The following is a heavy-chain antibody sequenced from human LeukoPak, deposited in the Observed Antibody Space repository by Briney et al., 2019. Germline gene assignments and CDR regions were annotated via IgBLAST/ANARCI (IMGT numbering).Heavy chain of an antibody. CDR2: ISAYNGNT. J-gene: IGHJ5*02. V-gene: IGHV1-18*04. Sequence: ASVKVSCKASGYTFTGYYIHWVRQAPGQGLEWMGWISAYNGNTNYAQKLQGRVTMTTDTSTSTAYMELRSLRSDDTAVYYCARVRDGYNFSWGQGTLVTVSS. D-gene: IGHD5-24*01. CDR1: GYTFTGYY. CDR3: ARVRDGYNFS.